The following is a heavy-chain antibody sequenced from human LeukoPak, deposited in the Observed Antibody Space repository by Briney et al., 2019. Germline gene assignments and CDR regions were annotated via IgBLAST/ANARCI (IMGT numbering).Heavy chain of an antibody. CDR3: GGPNPLLERPSAMDV. Sequence: GGSLRLSCAASGFTFSSYAMSWVRQAPGKGLEWASAISGSGGSTYYADSVKGRFTISRDNAKNSLYLQMNSLRAEDTAVYYCGGPNPLLERPSAMDVWGQGTTVTVSS. CDR1: GFTFSSYA. J-gene: IGHJ6*02. V-gene: IGHV3-23*01. D-gene: IGHD3-3*01. CDR2: ISGSGGST.